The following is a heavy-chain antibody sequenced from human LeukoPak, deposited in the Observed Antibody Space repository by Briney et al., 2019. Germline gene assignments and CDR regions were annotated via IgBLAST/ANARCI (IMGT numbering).Heavy chain of an antibody. V-gene: IGHV3-9*01. CDR2: ISWNSGSI. D-gene: IGHD6-6*01. CDR3: VKDTDWEIAAPGGGYDY. J-gene: IGHJ4*02. CDR1: GFTFDDYA. Sequence: GGSLRLSCATSGFTFDDYAMHWVRQAPGKGLEWVSGISWNSGSIGYADSVKGRFTISRDNAKNSLYLQMNSLRAEDTALCYCVKDTDWEIAAPGGGYDYWGQGTLVTVSS.